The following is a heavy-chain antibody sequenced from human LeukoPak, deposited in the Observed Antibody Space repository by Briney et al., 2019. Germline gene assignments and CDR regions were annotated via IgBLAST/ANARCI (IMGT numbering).Heavy chain of an antibody. CDR1: GFTFSSYA. Sequence: GGSLRLSCAASGFTFSSYAMHWVRQAPGEGLEWVAVISYDGSNKYNADSVKGRFTISRDNSKNTLYLQMNSLRAEDTAVYYCARSLMVRGVITPKYGMDVWGQGTTVTVSS. D-gene: IGHD3-10*01. J-gene: IGHJ6*02. CDR3: ARSLMVRGVITPKYGMDV. CDR2: ISYDGSNK. V-gene: IGHV3-30-3*01.